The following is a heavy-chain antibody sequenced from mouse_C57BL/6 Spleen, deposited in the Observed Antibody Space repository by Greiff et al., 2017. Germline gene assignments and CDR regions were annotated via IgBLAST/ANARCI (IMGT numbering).Heavy chain of an antibody. Sequence: VQLQQPGAELVMPGASVKLSCKASGYTFTSYWMHWVKQRPGQGLEWIGEIDPSDSYTNYNQKLKGKSTLTVDKSSSTAYMQLSSLTSEDSAVYYCARGREYDYDEERFAYWGQGTLVTVSA. V-gene: IGHV1-69*01. D-gene: IGHD2-4*01. CDR1: GYTFTSYW. J-gene: IGHJ3*01. CDR2: IDPSDSYT. CDR3: ARGREYDYDEERFAY.